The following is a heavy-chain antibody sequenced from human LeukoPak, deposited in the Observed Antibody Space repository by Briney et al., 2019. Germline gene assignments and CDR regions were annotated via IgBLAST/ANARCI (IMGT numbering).Heavy chain of an antibody. J-gene: IGHJ1*01. Sequence: PGVSLRLSCAASGFTFSSYGMFWVRQAPGRGLEWVGGIRYEGSQKRYADAVKGRATISRENSKDNLSQQLNSLRVEDTAVYYCAKGDFWTGVGEFFHPWGQGTLVNVSS. V-gene: IGHV3-30*02. CDR2: IRYEGSQK. D-gene: IGHD3/OR15-3a*01. CDR1: GFTFSSYG. CDR3: AKGDFWTGVGEFFHP.